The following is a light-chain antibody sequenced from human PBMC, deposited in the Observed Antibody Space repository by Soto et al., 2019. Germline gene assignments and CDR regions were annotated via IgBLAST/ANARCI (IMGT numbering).Light chain of an antibody. CDR2: DAS. CDR3: QHSSNWPLT. V-gene: IGKV3-11*01. J-gene: IGKJ4*01. Sequence: EIVLTQSPVTLSLSPGERATVSCRASQSVSSYLAWYQQKPGQAPRLLIHDASNRATGIPARFSGSGSGTDFTLTISSLEPEDFAVYYCQHSSNWPLTFGGGTRVEMK. CDR1: QSVSSY.